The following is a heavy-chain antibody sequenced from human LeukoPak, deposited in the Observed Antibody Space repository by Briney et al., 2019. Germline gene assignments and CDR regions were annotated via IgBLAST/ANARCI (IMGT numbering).Heavy chain of an antibody. V-gene: IGHV1-69*05. D-gene: IGHD6-13*01. CDR2: IIPIYGTP. CDR3: AKETIIAAAGTLDY. Sequence: SVKVSCKASGGTLSGYAISWVRQAPGQGLEWMGGIIPIYGTPHSAQKFQGRVTITTDESTSTAFMDLSSLRSEDTAVYYCAKETIIAAAGTLDYWGQGTLVTVSS. J-gene: IGHJ4*02. CDR1: GGTLSGYA.